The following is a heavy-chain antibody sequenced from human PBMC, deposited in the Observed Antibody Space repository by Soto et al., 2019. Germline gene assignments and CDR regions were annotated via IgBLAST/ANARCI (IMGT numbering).Heavy chain of an antibody. CDR3: ARERRWLVSVGMDV. Sequence: LRLSCASSGFTFSSYSMNWARQAPGKGLEWVSYISSSSSTIYYADSVKGRFTISRDNAKNSLYLQMNSLRDEDTAVYYCARERRWLVSVGMDVWGQGTTVTVSS. J-gene: IGHJ6*02. D-gene: IGHD6-19*01. V-gene: IGHV3-48*02. CDR2: ISSSSSTI. CDR1: GFTFSSYS.